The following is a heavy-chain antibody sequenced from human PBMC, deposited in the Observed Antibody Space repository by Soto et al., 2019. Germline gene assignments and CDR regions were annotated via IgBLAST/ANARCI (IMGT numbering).Heavy chain of an antibody. CDR1: GFTFSNAW. Sequence: GGSLRLSCAASGFTFSNAWMSWVRQAPGKGLEWVGRIKSKTDGGTTDYAAPVKGRFTISRDDSKNTLYLQMNSLKTEDTAVYYCTTDANPYYYDLYYFDYWGQGTLVTVS. CDR2: IKSKTDGGTT. CDR3: TTDANPYYYDLYYFDY. J-gene: IGHJ4*02. V-gene: IGHV3-15*01. D-gene: IGHD3-22*01.